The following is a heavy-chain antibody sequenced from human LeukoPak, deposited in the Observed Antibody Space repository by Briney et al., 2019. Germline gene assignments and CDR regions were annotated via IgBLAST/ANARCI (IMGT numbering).Heavy chain of an antibody. CDR1: GGSISTYN. J-gene: IGHJ3*01. V-gene: IGHV4-59*08. CDR2: IYYSGST. Sequence: PSETLSLTCTVSGGSISTYNWTWIRQPPGKGLEWIGYIYYSGSTNYNPSLKSRVTISLDTSKNQFSLKLNSVTAADTAVYYCARLRRIAAAGTDAFDVWGQGTMVTVSS. D-gene: IGHD6-13*01. CDR3: ARLRRIAAAGTDAFDV.